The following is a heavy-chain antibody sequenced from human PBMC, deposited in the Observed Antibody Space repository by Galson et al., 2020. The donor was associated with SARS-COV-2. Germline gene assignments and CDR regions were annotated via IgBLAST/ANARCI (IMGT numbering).Heavy chain of an antibody. CDR2: IYYSGST. CDR3: ARVIAVAPVHYGVDV. J-gene: IGHJ6*02. V-gene: IGHV4-61*01. CDR1: GGSVNSGSYY. D-gene: IGHD6-19*01. Sequence: SETLSLTCTVSGGSVNSGSYYWSWVRQPPGKGLEWIGYIYYSGSTNYNPSLKSRVTILIDTSKNQFSLKLSSLTAADTAVYYCARVIAVAPVHYGVDVWGQGTTVTVSS.